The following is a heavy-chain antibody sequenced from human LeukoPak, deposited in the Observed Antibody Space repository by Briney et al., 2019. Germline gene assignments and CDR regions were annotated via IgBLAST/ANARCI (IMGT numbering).Heavy chain of an antibody. CDR1: GFTVSSNY. J-gene: IGHJ4*02. CDR2: IYSGGST. CDR3: ARARGYSYGDFDY. Sequence: GGSLRLSCAASGFTVSSNYMSWVRQAPGKGLEWVSVIYSGGSTYYADSVKGRFTISRDNSKNTRYLQMNSLRAEDTAVYYCARARGYSYGDFDYWGQGTLVTVSS. V-gene: IGHV3-53*01. D-gene: IGHD5-18*01.